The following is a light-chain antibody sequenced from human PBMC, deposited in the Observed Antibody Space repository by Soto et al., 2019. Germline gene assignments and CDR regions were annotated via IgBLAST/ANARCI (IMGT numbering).Light chain of an antibody. V-gene: IGKV1-39*01. CDR1: QTIRSD. CDR3: LQTYSSPPYT. J-gene: IGKJ2*01. CDR2: SAS. Sequence: DIQMTQSPSSLSASVGDRVTITCRASQTIRSDLSWYQQNAGKAPKLLIYSASTLQSGVPSSFSGSGSGTEFTLTNSSLRSEDFATYYCLQTYSSPPYTFGQGTKVDIK.